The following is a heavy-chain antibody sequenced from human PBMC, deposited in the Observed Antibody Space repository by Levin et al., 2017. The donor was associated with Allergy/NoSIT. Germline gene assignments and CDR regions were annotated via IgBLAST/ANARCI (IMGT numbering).Heavy chain of an antibody. Sequence: QAGGSLRLSCAASGFTFNRYAMSWVRQAPGKALEWVSAISDSGGSTYYADSVKGRFTISRDSSKNTLYLQMNSLRAEDTAVYYCAKDHDYVWGSYPDYWGQGTLVTVSS. J-gene: IGHJ4*02. V-gene: IGHV3-23*01. CDR1: GFTFNRYA. CDR3: AKDHDYVWGSYPDY. D-gene: IGHD3-16*02. CDR2: ISDSGGST.